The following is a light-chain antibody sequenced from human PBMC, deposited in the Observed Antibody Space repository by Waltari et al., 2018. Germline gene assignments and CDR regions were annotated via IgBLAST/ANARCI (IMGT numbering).Light chain of an antibody. J-gene: IGLJ1*01. Sequence: QSALTQPASVSGSPGQSITISCTGTRSDIGSFNLVSWYQQHPGKAPKLLIYEVDKRPSGVSDRFSGSKSGNTASLTISGLQAEDETDYYCYSYAGARTYVFGTGTKVTVL. V-gene: IGLV2-23*02. CDR2: EVD. CDR3: YSYAGARTYV. CDR1: RSDIGSFNL.